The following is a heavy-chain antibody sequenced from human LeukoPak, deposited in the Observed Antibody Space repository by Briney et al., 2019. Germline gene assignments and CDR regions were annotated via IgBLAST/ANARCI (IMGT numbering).Heavy chain of an antibody. V-gene: IGHV3-11*01. CDR2: ISSSGSTI. CDR3: ARVFSPTRDGYNSL. D-gene: IGHD5-24*01. Sequence: GGSLRLSCAAYGFTFSDYYMSWIRQAPGKGLEWVSYISSSGSTIYYADSVKGRFTISRDNAKNSLYLQMNSLRAEDTAVYYCARVFSPTRDGYNSLWGQGTLVTVSS. J-gene: IGHJ4*02. CDR1: GFTFSDYY.